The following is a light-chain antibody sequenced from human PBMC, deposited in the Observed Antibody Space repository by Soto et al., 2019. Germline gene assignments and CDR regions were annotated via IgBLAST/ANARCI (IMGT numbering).Light chain of an antibody. V-gene: IGKV1-5*01. CDR2: DAS. CDR1: QSISSW. Sequence: IKMTLSPSALSASVRDRVTITCRASQSISSWLAWYQQKPGKAPKLLIFDASSLESGVPSRFSGSGSGTEFTLTISSLQPDDFATYYCQQYKIYSRTPGHGTKVDI. J-gene: IGKJ1*01. CDR3: QQYKIYSRT.